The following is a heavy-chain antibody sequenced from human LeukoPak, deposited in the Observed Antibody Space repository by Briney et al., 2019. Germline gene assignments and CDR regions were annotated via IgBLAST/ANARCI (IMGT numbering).Heavy chain of an antibody. V-gene: IGHV1-69*05. CDR3: ARSGSLVRAYYFDY. CDR2: IIPIFGTA. CDR1: AGTFSSYA. J-gene: IGHJ4*02. D-gene: IGHD2/OR15-2a*01. Sequence: GASVKVSCKASAGTFSSYAISWVRQAPGQGLEWMGRIIPIFGTANYAQKFQGRVTITTDESTSTAYMELSSLRSEDTAVYYCARSGSLVRAYYFDYWGQGTLVTVSS.